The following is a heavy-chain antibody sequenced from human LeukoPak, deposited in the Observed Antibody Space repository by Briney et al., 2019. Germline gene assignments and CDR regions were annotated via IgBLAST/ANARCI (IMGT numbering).Heavy chain of an antibody. D-gene: IGHD1-26*01. CDR3: ARGRWELLRDDWFDP. Sequence: SETLSLTCTVSGGSISSSSYYWGWIRQPPGKGLEWIGSIYYSGSPYYNPSLKSRVTISVDTSKNQFSLKLSSVTAADTAVYYCARGRWELLRDDWFDPWGQGTLVTVSS. CDR2: IYYSGSP. V-gene: IGHV4-39*07. CDR1: GGSISSSSYY. J-gene: IGHJ5*02.